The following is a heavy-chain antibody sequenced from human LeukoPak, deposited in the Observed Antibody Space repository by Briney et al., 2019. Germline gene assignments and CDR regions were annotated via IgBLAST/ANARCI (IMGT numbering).Heavy chain of an antibody. V-gene: IGHV3-30*18. CDR1: GFIFSSYG. CDR3: AKDKGGGYGNDGFDI. CDR2: ISYDGNSK. J-gene: IGHJ3*02. D-gene: IGHD3-16*01. Sequence: PGRSLRLSCAASGFIFSSYGMHWVRQAPGKGLEWVAVISYDGNSKNYADSVKGRFTISRDNSKKTLYLQMNSLRAEDTAVYYCAKDKGGGYGNDGFDIWGRGTMVTVSS.